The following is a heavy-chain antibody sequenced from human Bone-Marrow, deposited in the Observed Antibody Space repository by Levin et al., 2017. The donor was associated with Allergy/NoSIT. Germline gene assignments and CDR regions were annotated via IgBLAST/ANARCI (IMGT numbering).Heavy chain of an antibody. Sequence: QSQTLSLTCVVSGDSISSGDDYWAWIRQPPGKELEWIATINYSGRTYYNPSLKSRSTISVDTSKRQFSLKLNSATAADTAVYYCARQVGHGLWYFDYWGQGTLVTVSS. CDR1: GDSISSGDDY. D-gene: IGHD1-26*01. J-gene: IGHJ4*02. V-gene: IGHV4-39*01. CDR2: INYSGRT. CDR3: ARQVGHGLWYFDY.